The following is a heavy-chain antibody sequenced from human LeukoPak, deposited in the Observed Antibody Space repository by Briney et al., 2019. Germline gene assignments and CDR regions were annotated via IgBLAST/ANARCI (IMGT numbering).Heavy chain of an antibody. Sequence: GGSLRLSCAASGFTVSSNYMSWVRQAPGKGLEWVSVIYSGGSTYYADSVKGGFTISRDNTKNTTYLQMNSLRTEDTAVYYCARDLSGYSGYDPYYYYGMDVWGQGSTVTVSS. CDR3: ARDLSGYSGYDPYYYYGMDV. V-gene: IGHV3-53*01. CDR1: GFTVSSNY. CDR2: IYSGGST. J-gene: IGHJ6*02. D-gene: IGHD5-12*01.